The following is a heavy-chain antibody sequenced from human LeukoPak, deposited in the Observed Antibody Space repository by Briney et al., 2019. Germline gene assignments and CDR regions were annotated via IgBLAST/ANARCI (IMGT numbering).Heavy chain of an antibody. CDR2: IIPILGIA. D-gene: IGHD6-13*01. CDR3: ARGEDSSSPLDY. CDR1: GGTFSSYA. V-gene: IGHV1-69*04. J-gene: IGHJ4*02. Sequence: SVKVSCKASGGTFSSYAISWVRQAPGQGLEWMGRIIPILGIANYAQKFQGRVTITRDTSASTAYMELSSLRSEDTAVYYCARGEDSSSPLDYWGQGTLVTVSS.